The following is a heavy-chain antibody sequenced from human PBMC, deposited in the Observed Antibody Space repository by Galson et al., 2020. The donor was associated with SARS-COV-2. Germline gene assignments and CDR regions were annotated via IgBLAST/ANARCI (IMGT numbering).Heavy chain of an antibody. CDR3: GRDGGGGLDLFDY. D-gene: IGHD3-16*01. J-gene: IGHJ4*02. CDR2: TYYRSKWYN. V-gene: IGHV6-1*01. Sequence: SHTLSLTCAISGDSVTSNSAAWNWIRQSPSRGLEWLGRTYYRSKWYNDYAVSVKSRITINADTSKNQFSLQLNSVTPEDTAVYYCGRDGGGGLDLFDYWGQGTLVTVSS. CDR1: GDSVTSNSAA.